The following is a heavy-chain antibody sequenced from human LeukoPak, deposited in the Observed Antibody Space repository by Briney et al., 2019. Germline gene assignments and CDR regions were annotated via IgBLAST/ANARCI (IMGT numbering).Heavy chain of an antibody. CDR1: GGSISSGNYY. CDR2: IYHSGSR. Sequence: SQTLSLTCTVSGGSISSGNYYWSWLRQPPGKGLEWIGYIYHSGSRYYNPSLKSRVTISVDTSKNQFSLKVSSVTDADTAVYYCARVTNNWFDPWGQGTLVAASS. CDR3: ARVTNNWFDP. V-gene: IGHV4-30-4*01. J-gene: IGHJ5*02.